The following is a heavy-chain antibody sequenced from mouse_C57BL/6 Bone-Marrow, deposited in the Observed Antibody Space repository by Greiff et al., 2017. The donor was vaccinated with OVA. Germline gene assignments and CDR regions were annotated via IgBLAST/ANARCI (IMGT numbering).Heavy chain of an antibody. V-gene: IGHV6-6*01. CDR2: IRNNANNHAT. Sequence: EVKLVESGGGLVQPGGSMKLSCAASGFTFSDAWMDWVRQSPEKGLEWVAEIRNNANNHATYYAVSVKGRFTISRDDSKSSVYLQMNSLRAEDTGIYYCTIYDGYRYSFWYFDVWGTGTTVTVSS. CDR3: TIYDGYRYSFWYFDV. J-gene: IGHJ1*03. D-gene: IGHD2-3*01. CDR1: GFTFSDAW.